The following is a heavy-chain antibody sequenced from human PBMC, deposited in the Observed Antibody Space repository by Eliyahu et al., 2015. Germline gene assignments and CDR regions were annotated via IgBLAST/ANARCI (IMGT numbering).Heavy chain of an antibody. Sequence: QVQLQQWGAGLLKPSETLSLTCAXXXWSXXGYYWSWIRXPPGKGLEWIGEINHSGSTNYXPSLKSRVTISVDTSKNQFSLKLSSVTAADTAVYYCARGMEVAVAGTNSIDYWGQGTLVTVSS. V-gene: IGHV4-34*01. J-gene: IGHJ4*02. D-gene: IGHD6-19*01. CDR3: ARGMEVAVAGTNSIDY. CDR2: INHSGST. CDR1: XWSXXGYY.